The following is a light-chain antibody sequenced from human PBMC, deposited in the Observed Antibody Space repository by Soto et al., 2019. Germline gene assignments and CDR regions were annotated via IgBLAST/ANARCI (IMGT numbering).Light chain of an antibody. CDR2: DVN. J-gene: IGLJ2*01. CDR3: SSYAPSDVV. Sequence: QSALTQPPSASGSPGQSVTLSCTGTPSDVGGSNSVSWYQQHPGKAPNLMICDVNKRPSGVPDRFSGSKSGNTASLTVSGLQAADEAYYCCSSYAPSDVVFGGGTKLT. V-gene: IGLV2-8*01. CDR1: PSDVGGSNS.